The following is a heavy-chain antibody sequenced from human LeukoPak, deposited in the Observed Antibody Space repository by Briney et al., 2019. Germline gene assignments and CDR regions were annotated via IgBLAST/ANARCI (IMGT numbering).Heavy chain of an antibody. CDR1: GESFSGYY. CDR3: ARVGLVAAIGVWFDP. D-gene: IGHD5-12*01. V-gene: IGHV4-34*01. J-gene: IGHJ5*02. Sequence: SETLSLTCAVYGESFSGYYWSWIRQPPGKGLEWIGEINHSGSTNYNPSLKSRVTISVDTSKNQFSLKLNSVTAADTAVYYCARVGLVAAIGVWFDPWGQGTLVTVSS. CDR2: INHSGST.